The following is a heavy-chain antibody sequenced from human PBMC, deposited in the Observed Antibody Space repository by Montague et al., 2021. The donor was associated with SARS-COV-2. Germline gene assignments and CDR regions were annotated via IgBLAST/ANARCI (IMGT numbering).Heavy chain of an antibody. Sequence: SLRLSCAASGFIFSNYAMSWVRQAPGKGLEWVSVIYSDGSGTHYADSVKGRFTISRDKVKNMVYLQMNSLRVEDTAVYYCAKYLIRFFDYWGQGTLVTVSS. V-gene: IGHV3-23*03. D-gene: IGHD3-16*01. CDR3: AKYLIRFFDY. CDR1: GFIFSNYA. CDR2: IYSDGSGT. J-gene: IGHJ4*02.